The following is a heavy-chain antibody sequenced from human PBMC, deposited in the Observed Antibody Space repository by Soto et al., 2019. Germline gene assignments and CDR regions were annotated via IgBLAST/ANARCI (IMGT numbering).Heavy chain of an antibody. CDR3: AKDRGFIYPFDY. CDR2: ISGSTSGT. D-gene: IGHD3-10*01. V-gene: IGHV3-23*01. CDR1: GFAFSSYA. J-gene: IGHJ4*02. Sequence: EVQLLESGGGLVQPGGSLRLSCAASGFAFSSYAMSWVRQAPGKGLEWVSSISGSTSGTYYADAVKGRFTISRDNSNNALYLQMNSLRAEDTAVYYCAKDRGFIYPFDYCVQGALVTVSS.